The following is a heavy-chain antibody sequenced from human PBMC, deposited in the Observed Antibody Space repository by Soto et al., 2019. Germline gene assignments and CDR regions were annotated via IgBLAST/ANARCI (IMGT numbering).Heavy chain of an antibody. D-gene: IGHD3-10*01. J-gene: IGHJ4*02. CDR2: IYHSGST. CDR1: GGSISSSNW. CDR3: ARNSNTVRGVLDY. V-gene: IGHV4-4*02. Sequence: SETLSLTCAVSGGSISSSNWWSWVRQPPGKGLEWIGEIYHSGSTNYNPSLKSRVTISVDKSKNQFSLKLSSVTAADTAVYYCARNSNTVRGVLDYWGQGTLGTVSS.